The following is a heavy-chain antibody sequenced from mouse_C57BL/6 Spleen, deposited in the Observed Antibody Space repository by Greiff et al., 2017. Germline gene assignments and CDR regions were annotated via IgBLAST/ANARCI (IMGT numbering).Heavy chain of an antibody. V-gene: IGHV1-19*01. Sequence: EVQLQQSGPVLVKPGASVKMSCKASGYTFTDYYINWVKQSPGKSLEWIGVINPYNGGTSYNQKFKGKATLTVDKSSSTAYMEHNSLTSEDSAVYYCARITAVVGAFAYWGQGTLVTVSA. D-gene: IGHD1-1*01. CDR2: INPYNGGT. CDR1: GYTFTDYY. J-gene: IGHJ3*01. CDR3: ARITAVVGAFAY.